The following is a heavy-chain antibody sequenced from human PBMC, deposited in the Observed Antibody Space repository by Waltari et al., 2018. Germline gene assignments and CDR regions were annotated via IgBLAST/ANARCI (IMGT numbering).Heavy chain of an antibody. CDR2: VDPENGQT. CDR1: GYTFTDYY. D-gene: IGHD5-12*01. Sequence: EVQLVQSGAEVKKPGATVKISCKVSGYTFTDYYMHWVQQAPGKGLEWMGLVDPENGQTMYAEKFQGRVTITADTSTDTAYMELRSLRAENTAVYYCATAQRSGSGYFFSHYWGQGTLVTVSS. V-gene: IGHV1-69-2*01. CDR3: ATAQRSGSGYFFSHY. J-gene: IGHJ4*02.